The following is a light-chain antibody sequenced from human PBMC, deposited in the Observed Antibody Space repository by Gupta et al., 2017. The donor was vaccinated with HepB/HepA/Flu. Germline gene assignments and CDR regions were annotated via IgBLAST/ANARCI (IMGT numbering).Light chain of an antibody. CDR3: QQGNNYPVT. CDR2: DAS. V-gene: IGKV1D-13*01. J-gene: IGKJ4*01. Sequence: AIQLTQSPSSLSASVGDRVTITCRASQGISSALAWYQQKPGKAPKLLIYDASRVESGVPSRFSGSGSGTDFTLTISSRQPEDFANYYCQQGNNYPVTFGGGTKVEIK. CDR1: QGISSA.